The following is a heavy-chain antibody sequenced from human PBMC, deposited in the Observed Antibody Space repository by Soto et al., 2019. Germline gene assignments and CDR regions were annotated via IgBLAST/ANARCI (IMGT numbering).Heavy chain of an antibody. Sequence: QVQLVESGGGVVQPGRSLRLSCAASGFTFSTYGIHWVRQAPGKGLEWVAAIFYDGSRKFYTDSVKGRFTISRDNSKNTVYLQMNGLRAEDTAVYYCARDQAEIVAAPIDGIALSNWFDPWGQGTLVTVSS. V-gene: IGHV3-33*01. CDR1: GFTFSTYG. J-gene: IGHJ5*02. CDR3: ARDQAEIVAAPIDGIALSNWFDP. CDR2: IFYDGSRK. D-gene: IGHD5-12*01.